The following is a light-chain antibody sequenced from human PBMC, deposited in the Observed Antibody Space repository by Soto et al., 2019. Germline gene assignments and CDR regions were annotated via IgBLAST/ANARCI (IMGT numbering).Light chain of an antibody. CDR1: QSLTRN. CDR2: GAS. Sequence: EIVVAQGPGILPVCPGKRKTLSCRASQSLTRNLAWYQHKPGQSPRLLIYGASARATGIPDRFSGGGSGAEYTLTISSLQAEDLPVYYCQQYAQRPWTGAQGTKGDI. V-gene: IGKV3-15*01. CDR3: QQYAQRPWT. J-gene: IGKJ1*01.